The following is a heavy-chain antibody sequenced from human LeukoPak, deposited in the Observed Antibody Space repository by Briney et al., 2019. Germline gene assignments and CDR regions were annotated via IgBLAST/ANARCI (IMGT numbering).Heavy chain of an antibody. CDR1: GCTFSNAW. J-gene: IGHJ3*02. V-gene: IGHV3-15*01. CDR2: IKSNTDGGTT. D-gene: IGHD5-18*01. CDR3: TTNGYSYGYGNAFDI. Sequence: PGGPLRLSCAASGCTFSNAWMSWVRQAPGKGLEWVSRIKSNTDGGTTDYAATVKGRITISRDDSKNTLYLQMNSLKTEDTAVYYCTTNGYSYGYGNAFDIWGQGTMVTVSS.